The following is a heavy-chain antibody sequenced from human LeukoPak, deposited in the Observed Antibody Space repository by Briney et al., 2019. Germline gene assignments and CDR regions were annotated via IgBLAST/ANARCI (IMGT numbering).Heavy chain of an antibody. CDR2: ISTSSSYM. CDR1: GFTFSSYT. V-gene: IGHV3-21*04. D-gene: IGHD1-26*01. Sequence: GGSLRLSCAASGFTFSSYTMNWVRQAPGKGLEWVSSISTSSSYMYYGDSVKGRFTISRDNAKNSLYLQMSSLRAEDTAVYYCARDVGERWGQGTLVTVSS. J-gene: IGHJ4*02. CDR3: ARDVGER.